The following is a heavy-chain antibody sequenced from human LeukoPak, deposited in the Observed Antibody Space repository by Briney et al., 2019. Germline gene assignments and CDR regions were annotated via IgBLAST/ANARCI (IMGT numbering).Heavy chain of an antibody. CDR1: GYSISTGYY. CDR2: IYYSGST. V-gene: IGHV4-38-2*02. Sequence: SETLSLTCTVSGYSISTGYYWDWIRQPPGKGLEWIGSIYYSGSTYYNPSLKSRVTISVDTSKNQFSLKLSSVTAADTAVYYCARHGRTYYYGSGRGGLDYWGQGTLVTVSS. D-gene: IGHD3-10*01. J-gene: IGHJ4*02. CDR3: ARHGRTYYYGSGRGGLDY.